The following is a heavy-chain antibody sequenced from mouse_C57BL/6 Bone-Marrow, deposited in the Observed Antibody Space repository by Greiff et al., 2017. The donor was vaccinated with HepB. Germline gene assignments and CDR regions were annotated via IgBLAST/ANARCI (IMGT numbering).Heavy chain of an antibody. CDR3: TRAVSTGVEERFDY. V-gene: IGHV5-9-1*02. CDR1: GFTFSSYA. Sequence: EVMLVESGEGLVKPGGSLKLSCAASGFTFSSYAMSWVRQTPEKRLEWVAYISSGGDYIYYADTVKGRFTISRDNARNTLYLQMSSLKSEDTAMYYCTRAVSTGVEERFDYWGQGTTLTVSS. CDR2: ISSGGDYI. D-gene: IGHD1-1*01. J-gene: IGHJ2*01.